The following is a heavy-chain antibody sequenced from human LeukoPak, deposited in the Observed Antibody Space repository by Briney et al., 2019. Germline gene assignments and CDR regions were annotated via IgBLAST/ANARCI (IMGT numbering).Heavy chain of an antibody. V-gene: IGHV4-34*01. CDR3: ARVSYYFDY. Sequence: SETLSLTCAVYGGSFSGYYWSWIRQPPGKGLEWIGEINHSGSTNYNPSLKSRVTISVDTSKNQFSLKLSSVTAADTAVYYCARVSYYFDYWGQGTLVTVSS. CDR2: INHSGST. D-gene: IGHD6-6*01. CDR1: GGSFSGYY. J-gene: IGHJ4*02.